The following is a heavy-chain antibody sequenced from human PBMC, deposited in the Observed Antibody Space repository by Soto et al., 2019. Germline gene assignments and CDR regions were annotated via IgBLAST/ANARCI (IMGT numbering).Heavy chain of an antibody. CDR1: GFTFSSYG. D-gene: IGHD3-3*01. Sequence: QVQLVESGGGVVQPGRSLRLSCAASGFTFSSYGMHWVRQAPGKGLEWVAVIWYDGSNKYYADSVKGRFTISRDNSKNTLYLQMNSLRAEDTAVYYCARDRGRGVFYDFWSGYVYWGQGTLVTVSS. J-gene: IGHJ4*02. V-gene: IGHV3-33*01. CDR3: ARDRGRGVFYDFWSGYVY. CDR2: IWYDGSNK.